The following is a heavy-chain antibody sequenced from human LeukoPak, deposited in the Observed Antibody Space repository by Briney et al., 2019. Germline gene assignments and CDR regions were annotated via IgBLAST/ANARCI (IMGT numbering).Heavy chain of an antibody. V-gene: IGHV4-61*01. J-gene: IGHJ4*02. CDR3: ARDRNYYDSSGYYFAN. D-gene: IGHD3-22*01. CDR1: GGSVSSGSSF. CDR2: IYHSGNT. Sequence: SETLSLTCTVSGGSVSSGSSFWSWIRQPPGKGLEWIGYIYHSGNTNYNPSLKSRVTISVDTSKSQLSLKLNSVTAADTAVYYCARDRNYYDSSGYYFANWGQGALVTVSS.